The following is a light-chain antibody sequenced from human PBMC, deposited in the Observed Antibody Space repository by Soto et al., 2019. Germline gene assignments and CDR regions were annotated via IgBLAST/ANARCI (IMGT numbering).Light chain of an antibody. CDR2: EVN. CDR3: NSYTSTSDVGI. CDR1: SSDVGGYQY. Sequence: QSALTQPASVSGSPGQSITISFTGTSSDVGGYQYVSWYQQHPGKAPKLMIYEVNNRPSGVSDRFSGSKSGNTASLTISGLQAEDEAVYCCNSYTSTSDVGIFGTGTKVTVL. J-gene: IGLJ1*01. V-gene: IGLV2-14*03.